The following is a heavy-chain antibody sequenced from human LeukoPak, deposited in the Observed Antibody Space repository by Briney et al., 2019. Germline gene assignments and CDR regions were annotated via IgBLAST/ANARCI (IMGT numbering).Heavy chain of an antibody. CDR1: GFTFSSYG. CDR2: IRYDGSNK. CDR3: AKDGGYSYGSPHWYFDL. Sequence: PGGSLRLSCAASGFTFSSYGMHWVRQAPGKGLEWVAFIRYDGSNKYYADSVKGRFTISRDNSKNTLYLQMNSLRAEDTAVYYCAKDGGYSYGSPHWYFDLWGRGTLVTVSS. J-gene: IGHJ2*01. V-gene: IGHV3-30*02. D-gene: IGHD5-18*01.